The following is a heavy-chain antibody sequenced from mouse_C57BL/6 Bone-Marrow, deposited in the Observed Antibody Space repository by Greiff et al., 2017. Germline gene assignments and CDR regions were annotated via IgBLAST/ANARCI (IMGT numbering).Heavy chain of an antibody. D-gene: IGHD1-1*01. CDR2: INPYNGGT. CDR3: DYCRSDGWFAY. V-gene: IGHV1-19*01. CDR1: GYTFTDYY. Sequence: VQLQQSGPVLVKPGASVKMSCKASGYTFTDYYMNWVKQSPGQGLAWIGVINPYNGGTSYNQKFKGKATLTVDKSSSTAYMELNSLTSEDYAVYYCDYCRSDGWFAYWGQGTLVTVSA. J-gene: IGHJ3*01.